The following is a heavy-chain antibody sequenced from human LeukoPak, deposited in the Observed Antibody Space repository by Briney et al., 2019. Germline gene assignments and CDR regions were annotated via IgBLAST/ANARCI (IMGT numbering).Heavy chain of an antibody. CDR2: INPNSGGT. D-gene: IGHD3-3*01. CDR3: ATLPSITIFGVAPMDV. J-gene: IGHJ6*03. CDR1: GYTFTGYY. Sequence: ASVKVSCKASGYTFTGYYMHWVRQAPGQGLEWMGWINPNSGGTNYAQKFQGRVTMTEDTSTDTAYMELSSLRSEDTAVYYCATLPSITIFGVAPMDVWGKGTTVTVSS. V-gene: IGHV1-2*02.